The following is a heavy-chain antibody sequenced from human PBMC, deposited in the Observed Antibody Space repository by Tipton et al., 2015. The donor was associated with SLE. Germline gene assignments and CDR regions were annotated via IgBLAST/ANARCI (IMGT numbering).Heavy chain of an antibody. V-gene: IGHV3-23*01. CDR3: AKRVDYSSSSAHFDY. D-gene: IGHD6-6*01. CDR2: VSDSGGNT. Sequence: GSLRLPCAASGFTFSSYAMHWVRQTPGRGLEWVSSVSDSGGNTYYAVPVKGRFTISRDNSKNTLYLQMNNLRAEDTAIYYCAKRVDYSSSSAHFDYWGQGTVVTVSS. J-gene: IGHJ4*02. CDR1: GFTFSSYA.